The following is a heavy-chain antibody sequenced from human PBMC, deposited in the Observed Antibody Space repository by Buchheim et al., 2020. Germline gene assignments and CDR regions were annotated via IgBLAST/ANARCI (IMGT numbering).Heavy chain of an antibody. D-gene: IGHD3-10*01. CDR3: AAGITMVRGVISMGSYFDY. V-gene: IGHV4-31*03. CDR2: IFYSGST. Sequence: QVQLQESGPGLVKPSQTLSLTCTVSGGSISSGGYYWSWIRQHPGKGLEWIGYIFYSGSTYYNPSLKSRVTISVATSKNPFSLKLSSVTAADTAVYYCAAGITMVRGVISMGSYFDYWGQGTL. J-gene: IGHJ4*02. CDR1: GGSISSGGYY.